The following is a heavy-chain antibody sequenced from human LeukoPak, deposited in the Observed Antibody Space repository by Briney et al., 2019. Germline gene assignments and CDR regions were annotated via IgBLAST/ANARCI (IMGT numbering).Heavy chain of an antibody. Sequence: PGRSLRLSCAASGFTFSSYGMHWVRQAPGKGLEWVAVIWYDGSNKYYADSVKGRFTISRDNSKSTLYLQMNSLRAEDTAVYYCVSGSDTSGYYFYWGQGTLVTVSS. J-gene: IGHJ4*02. D-gene: IGHD3-22*01. V-gene: IGHV3-33*03. CDR1: GFTFSSYG. CDR3: VSGSDTSGYYFY. CDR2: IWYDGSNK.